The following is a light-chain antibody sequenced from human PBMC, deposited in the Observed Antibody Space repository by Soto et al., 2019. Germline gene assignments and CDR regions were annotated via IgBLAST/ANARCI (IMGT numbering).Light chain of an antibody. Sequence: DIQMPQSPSSLSASVGDRVTITCRASQSISTYLPWYQQKPGKAPNLLIYAASTLQSGVPSRFSGRGSLTDFTLTISSLQPVDFAHYFGQYGYSTPLNFGRGIKVYSK. CDR2: AAS. V-gene: IGKV1-39*01. CDR1: QSISTY. CDR3: QYGYSTPLN. J-gene: IGKJ4*01.